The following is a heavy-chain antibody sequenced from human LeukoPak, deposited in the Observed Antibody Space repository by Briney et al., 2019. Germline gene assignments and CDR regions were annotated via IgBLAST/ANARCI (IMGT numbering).Heavy chain of an antibody. D-gene: IGHD5-18*01. CDR3: ASRSSGYSYGTYYYYGMDV. J-gene: IGHJ6*02. V-gene: IGHV4-59*01. CDR2: IYYSGST. Sequence: PSETLSLTCTVSGGSISSSYWSWIRQPPGKGLEWIGYIYYSGSTTYNPSLKSRVTISVDTSKNQFSLKLSSATAADTAVYYCASRSSGYSYGTYYYYGMDVWGQGTTVTVSS. CDR1: GGSISSSY.